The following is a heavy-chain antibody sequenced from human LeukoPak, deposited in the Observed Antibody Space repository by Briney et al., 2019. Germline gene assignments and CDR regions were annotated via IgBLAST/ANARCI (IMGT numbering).Heavy chain of an antibody. V-gene: IGHV1-2*02. Sequence: GASVKVSCKASGYTFTSYYMHWVRQAPGQGLEWMGWINPNSGGTNYAQKFQGRVTMTRDTSISTAYMELSRLRSDDTAVYYCARGLWDYYYYYMDVWGKGTTVTVSS. CDR2: INPNSGGT. CDR3: ARGLWDYYYYYMDV. J-gene: IGHJ6*03. D-gene: IGHD2/OR15-2a*01. CDR1: GYTFTSYY.